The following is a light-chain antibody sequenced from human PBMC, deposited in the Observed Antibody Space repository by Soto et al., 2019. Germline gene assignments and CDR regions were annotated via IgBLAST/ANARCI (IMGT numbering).Light chain of an antibody. Sequence: QSVLTQPPSVSEAPGQRVTISCTGSSSNIGAGYEAHWYQQVPGTAPKLLIYENNNRPSGVPDRFSGSKSGTSASLAITGLQAEDEAEYYCQSSDSSLSGYVFGTGTKVIVL. CDR1: SSNIGAGYE. CDR2: ENN. J-gene: IGLJ1*01. CDR3: QSSDSSLSGYV. V-gene: IGLV1-40*01.